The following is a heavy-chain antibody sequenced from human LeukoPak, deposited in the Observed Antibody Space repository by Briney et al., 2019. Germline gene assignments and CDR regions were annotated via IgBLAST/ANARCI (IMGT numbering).Heavy chain of an antibody. J-gene: IGHJ4*01. V-gene: IGHV3-48*01. D-gene: IGHD2/OR15-2a*01. CDR1: GLTLSSYN. CDR2: ISSDSHDT. CDR3: GTKNPGDN. Sequence: GGSLRLSCVVSGLTLSSYNMNWVRQAPGRGLEWVSFISSDSHDTHYAGSVKGRFTVSRDNAKNSLYLQMNSLRVEDTGIYYCGTKNPGDNWGHGTLVTVSA.